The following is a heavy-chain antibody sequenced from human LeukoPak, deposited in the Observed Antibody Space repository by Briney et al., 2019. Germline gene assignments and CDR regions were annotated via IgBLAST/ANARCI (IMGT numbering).Heavy chain of an antibody. CDR3: RRDIGYSYGYDY. V-gene: IGHV1-2*02. D-gene: IGHD5-18*01. CDR2: INPNSGGT. CDR1: GYTFTGYY. J-gene: IGHJ4*02. Sequence: GASVKVSCKASGYTFTGYYMHWVRQAPGQGLEWMGWINPNSGGTNNAQKFQGRVTMNRDTSISTAYMGLSRLRSRDTAGYYLRRDIGYSYGYDYWGQGTLVTVSS.